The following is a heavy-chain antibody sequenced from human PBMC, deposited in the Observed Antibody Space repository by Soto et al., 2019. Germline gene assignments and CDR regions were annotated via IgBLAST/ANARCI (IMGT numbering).Heavy chain of an antibody. CDR2: INAGNGNT. D-gene: IGHD6-19*01. Sequence: GASVEVSCKASGFTFTNYAVHWVRQAPGQRPEWMGWINAGNGNTKCSQKFQGRFTISRDNSENTLSLQMNSLRDEDTAVYYCALAPTDKQWAEYFQPWGQGTLVTVSS. CDR1: GFTFTNYA. V-gene: IGHV1-3*01. CDR3: ALAPTDKQWAEYFQP. J-gene: IGHJ1*01.